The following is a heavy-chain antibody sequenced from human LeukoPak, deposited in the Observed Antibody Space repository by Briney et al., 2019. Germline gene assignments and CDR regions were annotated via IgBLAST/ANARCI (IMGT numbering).Heavy chain of an antibody. Sequence: PSETLSLTCAVYGGSFSGYYWSWIRQPPGKGLEWIGEINHSGSTNYNPSLKSRVTISVDTSKNQFSLKLSSVTAADTAVYYCARALRITIFGVVPTRYYFDYWGQGTLVTVSS. CDR1: GGSFSGYY. D-gene: IGHD3-3*01. J-gene: IGHJ4*02. V-gene: IGHV4-34*01. CDR3: ARALRITIFGVVPTRYYFDY. CDR2: INHSGST.